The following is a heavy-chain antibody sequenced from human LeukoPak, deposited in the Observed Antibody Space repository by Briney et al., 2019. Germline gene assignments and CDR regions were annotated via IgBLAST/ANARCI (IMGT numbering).Heavy chain of an antibody. D-gene: IGHD3-16*02. V-gene: IGHV3-23*01. CDR3: AKDGTLYYDYVRGSYRGYYFHY. J-gene: IGHJ4*02. Sequence: GGSLRLSCAASGFTFSSYAMSWVRQAPGKGLEWVSAIRGSGGSTYYADSVKGRFTISRDNSKKTLYLQMNRQRAEDTTVYYCAKDGTLYYDYVRGSYRGYYFHYWGQGTLVTVSS. CDR1: GFTFSSYA. CDR2: IRGSGGST.